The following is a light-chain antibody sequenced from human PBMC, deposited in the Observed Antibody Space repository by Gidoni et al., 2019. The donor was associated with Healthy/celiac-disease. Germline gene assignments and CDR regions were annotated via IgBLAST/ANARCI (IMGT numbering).Light chain of an antibody. CDR2: GAS. V-gene: IGKV3-15*01. CDR3: QQYNNWPRT. J-gene: IGKJ2*01. Sequence: EIVMTQSPATLSVSPGERATLSCRASQSVSSNLAWYQQKPGQAPRLLIYGASTRATGIPARFSGNGSGTEFTLTISSLQSEDFAVYYCQQYNNWPRTFGQXTKLEIK. CDR1: QSVSSN.